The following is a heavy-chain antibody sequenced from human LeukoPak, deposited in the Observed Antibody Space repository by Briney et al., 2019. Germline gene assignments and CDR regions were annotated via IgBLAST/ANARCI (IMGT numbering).Heavy chain of an antibody. D-gene: IGHD2-15*01. CDR3: ARDKIPPNSTPGWFVDY. CDR1: GFTFSSYS. J-gene: IGHJ4*02. CDR2: ISSSSSYI. Sequence: PGGSLRLSCAASGFTFSSYSMNWVRQAPGKGLEWVSSISSSSSYIYYADSVKGRFTISRDNAKNSLYLQMNSLRAEDTAVYYCARDKIPPNSTPGWFVDYWGQGTLVTVSS. V-gene: IGHV3-21*01.